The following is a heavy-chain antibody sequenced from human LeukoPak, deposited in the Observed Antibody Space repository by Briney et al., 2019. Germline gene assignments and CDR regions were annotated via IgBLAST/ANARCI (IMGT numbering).Heavy chain of an antibody. CDR1: GYTLTGCY. V-gene: IGHV1-2*02. Sequence: GASVKVSCKASGYTLTGCYMHWVRQAPGQGLEWMGWINPNSGGTNYAQKFQGRVTMTRDTSISTAYMELSRLRSDDTAVYYCARGSGWYSSVGYFDYWGQGTLVTVSS. CDR2: INPNSGGT. D-gene: IGHD6-19*01. CDR3: ARGSGWYSSVGYFDY. J-gene: IGHJ4*02.